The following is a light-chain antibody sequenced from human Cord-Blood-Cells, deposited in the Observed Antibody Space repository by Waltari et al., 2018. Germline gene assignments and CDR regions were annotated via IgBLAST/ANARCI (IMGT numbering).Light chain of an antibody. J-gene: IGKJ4*01. Sequence: AIQLTQSPSSLSASVGDRVTITCRASQGISSALAWYQQKPGKASKLLIYDGSSLESGVPSRFSGSGAGTDFTLTISSLQPEDFATYYCQEFNSYPLTFGGGTKVEIK. CDR1: QGISSA. CDR3: QEFNSYPLT. V-gene: IGKV1-13*02. CDR2: DGS.